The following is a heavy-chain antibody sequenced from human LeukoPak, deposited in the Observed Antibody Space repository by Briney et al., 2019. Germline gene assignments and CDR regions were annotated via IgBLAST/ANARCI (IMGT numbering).Heavy chain of an antibody. J-gene: IGHJ4*02. CDR2: IKQDGSQK. Sequence: PGGSLRLSCAASGFTFSNAWMGWVRQAPGRGLEWVASIKQDGSQKYYVDSVKGRFTISRDNAKKSLYLQMHSLRAEDTAVYYCARDRGYCSGGTCFISYFDFWGQGTLVTVSS. D-gene: IGHD2-15*01. CDR1: GFTFSNAW. V-gene: IGHV3-7*01. CDR3: ARDRGYCSGGTCFISYFDF.